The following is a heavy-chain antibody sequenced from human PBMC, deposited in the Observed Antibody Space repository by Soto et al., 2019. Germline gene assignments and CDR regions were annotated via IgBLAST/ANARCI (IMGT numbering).Heavy chain of an antibody. D-gene: IGHD3-22*01. CDR1: GYSFAGYW. CDR2: IDPSDSQT. Sequence: GASLKISCKGSGYSFAGYWITWVRQKPGKGLEWMGRIDPSDSQTYYSPSFRGHVTISVTKSITTVFLQWRSLRASDTAMYYCARQIYDSDTGPNFQYYFDAWGQGTPVTVS. V-gene: IGHV5-10-1*01. J-gene: IGHJ4*02. CDR3: ARQIYDSDTGPNFQYYFDA.